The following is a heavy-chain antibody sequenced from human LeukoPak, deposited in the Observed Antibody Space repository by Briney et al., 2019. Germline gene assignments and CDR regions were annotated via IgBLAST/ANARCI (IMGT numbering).Heavy chain of an antibody. CDR1: GGSISSYY. J-gene: IGHJ4*02. V-gene: IGHV4-59*01. CDR2: IYYSGST. D-gene: IGHD6-13*01. Sequence: SETLSLTCTVSGGSISSYYWSWIRQPPGKGLEWIGYIYYSGSTNYNPSLKSRVTISVDTSKNQFSLRLSSVTAADTALYSCARSRGYFDYWGKGTLVTVSS. CDR3: ARSRGYFDY.